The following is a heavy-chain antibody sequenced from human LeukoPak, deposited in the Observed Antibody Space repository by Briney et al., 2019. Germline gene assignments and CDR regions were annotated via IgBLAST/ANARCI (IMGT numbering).Heavy chain of an antibody. CDR1: GYTLTELP. J-gene: IGHJ3*02. CDR2: FDPEDGET. Sequence: ASVKVSCKVSGYTLTELPMHWVRQAPGKGLEWMGGFDPEDGETIYAQKFQGRVTMTEDTSTDTAYMELSSLRSEDTAVYYCATEYCSSTSCYPSAFDIWGQGTMVTVSS. CDR3: ATEYCSSTSCYPSAFDI. V-gene: IGHV1-24*01. D-gene: IGHD2-2*01.